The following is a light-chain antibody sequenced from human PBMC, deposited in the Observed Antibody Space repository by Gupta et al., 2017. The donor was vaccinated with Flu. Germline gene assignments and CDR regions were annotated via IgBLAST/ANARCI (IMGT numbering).Light chain of an antibody. CDR2: AAA. Sequence: NSYLAWYQHKPGQAPRLLIFAAAARATGIPDRFSGGGSGTHFTLTISGLESEDFAFYYCQQYGDSPFTFGPGTKLEIK. CDR3: QQYGDSPFT. CDR1: NSY. V-gene: IGKV3-20*01. J-gene: IGKJ2*01.